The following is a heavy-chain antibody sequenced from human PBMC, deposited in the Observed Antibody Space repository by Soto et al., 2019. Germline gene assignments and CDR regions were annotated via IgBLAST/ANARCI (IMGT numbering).Heavy chain of an antibody. V-gene: IGHV4-59*01. D-gene: IGHD3-16*01. Sequence: SETLSLTCNLSGGSFHNFYWLWIRQPPGKGLEWVGHVHYSWSTNYSPSLNTRATISLDTSKSQLSLKPRSVTAADTAMYFCARGVDYYATSGYFSFDSWGQGIPVTGSS. CDR3: ARGVDYYATSGYFSFDS. CDR1: GGSFHNFY. J-gene: IGHJ4*01. CDR2: VHYSWST.